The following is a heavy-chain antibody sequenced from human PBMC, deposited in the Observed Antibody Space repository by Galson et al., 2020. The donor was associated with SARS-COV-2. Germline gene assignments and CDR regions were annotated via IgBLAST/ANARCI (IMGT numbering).Heavy chain of an antibody. D-gene: IGHD6-13*01. Sequence: KISCKVSGYTLTELSMHWVRQAPGKGLEWMGGFDPEDGETIYAQKFQGRVTMTEDTSTDTAYMELSSLRSEDTAVYYCATSVAQQLVGWFDPWGQGTLVTVSS. CDR2: FDPEDGET. V-gene: IGHV1-24*01. J-gene: IGHJ5*02. CDR3: ATSVAQQLVGWFDP. CDR1: GYTLTELS.